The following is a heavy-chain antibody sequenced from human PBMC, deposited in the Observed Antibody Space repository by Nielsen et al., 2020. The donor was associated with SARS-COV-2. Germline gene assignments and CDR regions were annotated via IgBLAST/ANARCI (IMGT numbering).Heavy chain of an antibody. D-gene: IGHD1-26*01. V-gene: IGHV3-11*04. CDR1: GFAFSDYY. CDR2: ISSTDSGATV. J-gene: IGHJ4*02. Sequence: GGSLRLSCTAFGFAFSDYYMSWLRQAPGKGLEWVSWISSTDSGATVNYPDSVRGRFTISRDNAKNSLYLQMNSLKNEDTAVYYCAKDMGGSYFRCLNSWGLGTLVTVSS. CDR3: AKDMGGSYFRCLNS.